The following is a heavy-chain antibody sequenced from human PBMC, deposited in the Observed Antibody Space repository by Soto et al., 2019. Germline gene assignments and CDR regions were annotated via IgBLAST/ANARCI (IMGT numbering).Heavy chain of an antibody. D-gene: IGHD6-19*01. Sequence: PSETLSLTFTVSGDSISGYYWSWIRQPAGKGLEWIGRIYASGSTISNRSLRSRVALSVDTSKNQFSLNLNSVTAADTAMYYCVRSGYSSGWYTAFDSWSQAMLVTVSS. CDR3: VRSGYSSGWYTAFDS. CDR2: IYASGST. J-gene: IGHJ4*02. V-gene: IGHV4-4*07. CDR1: GDSISGYY.